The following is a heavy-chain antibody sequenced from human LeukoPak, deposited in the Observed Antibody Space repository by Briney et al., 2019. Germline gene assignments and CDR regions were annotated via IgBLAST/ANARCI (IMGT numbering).Heavy chain of an antibody. Sequence: VWVSRINSDGSSTSYADSVKGRFTITRDNAKNTLYLQMNSLRAEDTAVYYCARARTKYFDYWGQGTLVTVSS. D-gene: IGHD1-14*01. CDR3: ARARTKYFDY. V-gene: IGHV3-74*01. CDR2: INSDGSST. J-gene: IGHJ4*02.